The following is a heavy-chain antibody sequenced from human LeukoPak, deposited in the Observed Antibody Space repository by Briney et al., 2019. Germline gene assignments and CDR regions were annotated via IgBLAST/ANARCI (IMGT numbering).Heavy chain of an antibody. V-gene: IGHV6-1*01. D-gene: IGHD1-1*01. CDR1: GDSVSSNSVT. Sequence: SQTLSLTCAFSGDSVSSNSVTWNWIRQSPSRGLEWLGSTYYRSTWYNDYAVSVRGRITVNPDTSKNQFSLHLNSVTPEDTAVYYCARSMTRYVCFDPWGQGILVTVSS. CDR2: TYYRSTWYN. J-gene: IGHJ5*02. CDR3: ARSMTRYVCFDP.